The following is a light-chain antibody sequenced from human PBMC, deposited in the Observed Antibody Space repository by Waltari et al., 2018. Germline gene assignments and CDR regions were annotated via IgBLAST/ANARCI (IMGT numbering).Light chain of an antibody. J-gene: IGKJ4*01. Sequence: VVMTQSPATLSVSPGEGATLSCRASQHIGDNVVRYQQTPGQAPRLVIYAASTRAVGIPDRFSGSGSGTDFNLTISSLLSEDFATYYCQELHSWPPLTFGGGTRVDI. CDR2: AAS. CDR1: QHIGDN. CDR3: QELHSWPPLT. V-gene: IGKV3-15*01.